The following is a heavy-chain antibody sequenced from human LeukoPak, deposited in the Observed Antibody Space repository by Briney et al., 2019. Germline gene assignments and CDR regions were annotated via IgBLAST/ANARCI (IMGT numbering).Heavy chain of an antibody. Sequence: GKSLRLSCAASGFTFTSHGFHWVRQAPGKGLEWVALIWRDGSNKYYADSVKGRFTISRDNSKSTLYLQMNSLRAEDTAVCYCARDICSGSYCLDYWGQGTLVTVSS. J-gene: IGHJ4*02. V-gene: IGHV3-33*01. CDR2: IWRDGSNK. D-gene: IGHD3-10*02. CDR1: GFTFTSHG. CDR3: ARDICSGSYCLDY.